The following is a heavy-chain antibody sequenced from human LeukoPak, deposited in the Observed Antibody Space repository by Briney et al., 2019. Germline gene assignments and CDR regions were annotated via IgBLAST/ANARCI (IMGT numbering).Heavy chain of an antibody. J-gene: IGHJ5*02. D-gene: IGHD6-19*01. CDR1: GYSFTSYW. CDR3: ARHSPGIAVAGTFDP. CDR2: IYPGDSDT. V-gene: IGHV5-51*01. Sequence: GESLKISCKGSGYSFTSYWIGWVRQMPGKGLEWMGIIYPGDSDTRYSPSFQGQVTISADKSISTAYLQWSSLKASDTAMYYCARHSPGIAVAGTFDPWSQGTLVTVSS.